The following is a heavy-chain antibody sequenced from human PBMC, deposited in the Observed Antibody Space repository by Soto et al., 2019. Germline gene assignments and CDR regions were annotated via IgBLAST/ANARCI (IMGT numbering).Heavy chain of an antibody. J-gene: IGHJ6*03. CDR1: GGSISSYY. CDR3: ARRYDFWSGYLYYYYMDV. D-gene: IGHD3-3*01. V-gene: IGHV4-59*08. CDR2: IYYSGST. Sequence: QVQLQESGPGLVKPSETLSLTCTVSGGSISSYYWSWIRQPQGKGLEWIGYIYYSGSTNYNPSLKSRVTISVDTSKNQVSLKLSSVTAADTAVYYCARRYDFWSGYLYYYYMDVWGKGTTVTVSS.